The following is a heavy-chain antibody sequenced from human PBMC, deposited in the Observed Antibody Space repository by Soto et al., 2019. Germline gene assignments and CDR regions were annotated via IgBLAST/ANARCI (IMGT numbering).Heavy chain of an antibody. CDR1: GYTFTGYY. Sequence: GASVKVSCKASGYTFTGYYMHWVRQAPGQGLEWMGWINPNSGGTNYAQKFQGRVTMTRDTSISTAYMELSRLRSDDTAVYYCARVRITMVRGVTSVYYGMDAWGQGTTVTVSS. J-gene: IGHJ6*02. CDR3: ARVRITMVRGVTSVYYGMDA. D-gene: IGHD3-10*01. V-gene: IGHV1-2*02. CDR2: INPNSGGT.